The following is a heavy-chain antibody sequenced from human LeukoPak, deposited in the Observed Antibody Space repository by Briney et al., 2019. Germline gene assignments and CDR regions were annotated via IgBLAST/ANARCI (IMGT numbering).Heavy chain of an antibody. D-gene: IGHD1-7*01. CDR3: ATASIVLTGTPRHLDH. V-gene: IGHV1-24*01. CDR1: GYTLTELS. CDR2: FDPEDGET. Sequence: GASVKVSCKVSGYTLTELSMHWVRQAPGKGLEWMGGFDPEDGETIYAQKFQGRVTMTEDTSTDTAYMELSSLRSEDTAVYYCATASIVLTGTPRHLDHWGQGTLVTVSS. J-gene: IGHJ4*02.